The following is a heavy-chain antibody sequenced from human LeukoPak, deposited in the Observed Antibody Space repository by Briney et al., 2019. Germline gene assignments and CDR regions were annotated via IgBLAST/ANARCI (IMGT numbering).Heavy chain of an antibody. Sequence: GASVKVSCKASGGTFSSHAISWVRQAPGQGLEWMGRIIPIFGIANYAQKFQGRVTITADKSTSTAYMELSSLRSEDTAVYYCARGRFRTDSSDAFDIWGQGTMVTVSS. CDR1: GGTFSSHA. D-gene: IGHD3-22*01. CDR3: ARGRFRTDSSDAFDI. J-gene: IGHJ3*02. CDR2: IIPIFGIA. V-gene: IGHV1-69*04.